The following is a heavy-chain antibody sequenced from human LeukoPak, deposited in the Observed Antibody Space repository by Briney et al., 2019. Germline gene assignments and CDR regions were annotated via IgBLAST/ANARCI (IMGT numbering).Heavy chain of an antibody. Sequence: SETLSLTCTVSGGSISSYYWSWIRQPPGKGLEWIGYIYYSGSTNYNPSLKSRVTISVDTSKNQFSLKLSSVTAADTAVYYCARDMFNYYGSGSCDFDYWGQGTLVTVSS. D-gene: IGHD3-10*01. CDR1: GGSISSYY. CDR2: IYYSGST. CDR3: ARDMFNYYGSGSCDFDY. J-gene: IGHJ4*02. V-gene: IGHV4-59*01.